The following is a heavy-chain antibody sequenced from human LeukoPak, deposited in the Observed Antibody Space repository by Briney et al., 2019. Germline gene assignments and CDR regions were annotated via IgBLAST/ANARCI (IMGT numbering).Heavy chain of an antibody. CDR3: ARSHYDFWSGYSLVDYYYYGMDV. CDR2: FDPEQGET. CDR1: GYSLTDLS. Sequence: ASVKVSCKVSGYSLTDLSIHWVRQAPGKGLEWMGGFDPEQGETIYAQTFQGRVTMTEDTSSDTAYLELSTLRSEDTAVYYCARSHYDFWSGYSLVDYYYYGMDVWGQGTTVTVSS. J-gene: IGHJ6*02. V-gene: IGHV1-24*01. D-gene: IGHD3-3*01.